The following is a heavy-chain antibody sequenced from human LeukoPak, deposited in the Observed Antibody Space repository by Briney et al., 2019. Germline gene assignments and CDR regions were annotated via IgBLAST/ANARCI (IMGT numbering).Heavy chain of an antibody. CDR2: IYYSGST. D-gene: IGHD4-17*01. CDR3: ARHSAWDYGDLTKANYYYYGMDV. CDR1: GGSISSSSYC. V-gene: IGHV4-39*01. J-gene: IGHJ6*02. Sequence: SETLSLTCTVSGGSISSSSYCWGWIRQPPGKGLEWIGSIYYSGSTYYNPSLKSRVTISVDTSKNQFSLKLSSVTAADTAVYYCARHSAWDYGDLTKANYYYYGMDVWGQGTTVTVSS.